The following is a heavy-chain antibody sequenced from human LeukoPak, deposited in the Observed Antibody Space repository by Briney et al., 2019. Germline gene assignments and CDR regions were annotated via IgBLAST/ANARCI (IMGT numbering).Heavy chain of an antibody. Sequence: GGSLRLSCTASGFTFCDYTMNWVRQAPGKGLEWVGFIRSKAYGGTTEYAASVKGRFTISRDDSKTIAYLQMNSLKTEDTALYYCTRDRSGYCYNWFDPWGQGTLVTVSS. V-gene: IGHV3-49*04. CDR3: TRDRSGYCYNWFDP. CDR1: GFTFCDYT. CDR2: IRSKAYGGTT. D-gene: IGHD3-22*01. J-gene: IGHJ5*02.